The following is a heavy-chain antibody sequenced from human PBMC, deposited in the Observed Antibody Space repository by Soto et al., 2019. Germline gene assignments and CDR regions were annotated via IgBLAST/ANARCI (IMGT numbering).Heavy chain of an antibody. J-gene: IGHJ6*02. CDR2: INHSGST. Sequence: SETLSLTCAVYGGSFSGYYWSWIRQPPGKGLEWIGEINHSGSTNYNPSLKSRVTISVDTSKNQFSLKLSSVTAADTAVYYCARGRAAGSTWYYYYSGRDVWGQGTRVTVSS. CDR1: GGSFSGYY. D-gene: IGHD6-13*01. V-gene: IGHV4-34*01. CDR3: ARGRAAGSTWYYYYSGRDV.